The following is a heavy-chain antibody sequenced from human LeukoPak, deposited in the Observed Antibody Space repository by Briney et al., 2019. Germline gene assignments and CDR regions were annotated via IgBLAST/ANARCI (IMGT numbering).Heavy chain of an antibody. V-gene: IGHV3-48*02. CDR1: GFTFSSYS. CDR2: ISSSSSTM. Sequence: GGSLRLSCAASGFTFSSYSMNWVRQAPGKGLEWVSYISSSSSTMYYADSVKGRFTISRDDAKNSLYVQLNSLRDEDTAVYYCARGSGSGRRGMDVWGQGTTVTVS. J-gene: IGHJ6*02. D-gene: IGHD3-10*01. CDR3: ARGSGSGRRGMDV.